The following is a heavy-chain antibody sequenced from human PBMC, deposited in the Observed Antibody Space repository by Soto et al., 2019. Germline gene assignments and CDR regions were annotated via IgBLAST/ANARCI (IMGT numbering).Heavy chain of an antibody. CDR2: INYSGST. V-gene: IGHV4-61*08. Sequence: SETLSLTCTVSGGSISSGDYYWSWIRQPPGKGLDWIGYINYSGSTNYNPSLKSRVTISVDTSKNQFSLKLSSVTAADTAVYYCARASDYVWGSYRPTLYYFDYWTQGTLVTVSS. J-gene: IGHJ4*02. CDR1: GGSISSGDYY. CDR3: ARASDYVWGSYRPTLYYFDY. D-gene: IGHD3-16*02.